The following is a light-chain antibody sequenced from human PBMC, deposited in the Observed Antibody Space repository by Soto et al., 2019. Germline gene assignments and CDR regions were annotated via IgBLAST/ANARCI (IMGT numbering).Light chain of an antibody. CDR3: QQYGGSPIT. CDR2: GAS. J-gene: IGKJ5*01. CDR1: QYINTR. Sequence: EIVLTQSPATLSLSPGERATLSCRASQYINTRLAWYQHRPGQAPRLLMSGASGRASGVPVRFSGSGSGTDFTLTISRLEPEDFALYYCQQYGGSPITFGLGTRLEIK. V-gene: IGKV3-20*01.